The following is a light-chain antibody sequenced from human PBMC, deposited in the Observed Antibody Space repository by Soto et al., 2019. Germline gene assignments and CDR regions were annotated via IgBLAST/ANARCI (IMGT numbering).Light chain of an antibody. Sequence: PGERVTPSCRASQSVSSSYLTWYQQKPGQAPRLLIYDASSRATGIPDRFSGSGSGTDHTLTISSLEPEDSAVYYCQQRSNWPITFGQGTRLEIK. V-gene: IGKV3D-20*02. J-gene: IGKJ5*01. CDR3: QQRSNWPIT. CDR1: QSVSSSY. CDR2: DAS.